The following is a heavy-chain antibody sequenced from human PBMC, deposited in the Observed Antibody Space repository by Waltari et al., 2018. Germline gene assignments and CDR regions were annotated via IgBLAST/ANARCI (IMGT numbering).Heavy chain of an antibody. Sequence: EVQLVESGGGLVKPGGSLRLSCAASGFPFRSYSLTWVRQAPGKGLEWVSSISSSSSYIYYADSVKGRFTISRDNAKNSLYLQMNSLRAEDTAVYYCARGMPDMTTVTLDYWGQGTLVTVSS. CDR2: ISSSSSYI. J-gene: IGHJ4*02. CDR3: ARGMPDMTTVTLDY. V-gene: IGHV3-21*01. CDR1: GFPFRSYS. D-gene: IGHD4-17*01.